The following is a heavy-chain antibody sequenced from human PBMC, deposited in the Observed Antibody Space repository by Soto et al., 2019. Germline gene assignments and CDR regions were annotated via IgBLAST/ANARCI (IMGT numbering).Heavy chain of an antibody. Sequence: SETLSLTCTVSGGSVTNSSYYWGWIRQSPGKGLEWIGSVYYRGRSYSKSSVKSRVTISVDTSKNRFSLSLNSVTASDTAVYFCVSQRTTVPTQAYFDYWGPGALVTVSS. J-gene: IGHJ4*02. CDR3: VSQRTTVPTQAYFDY. V-gene: IGHV4-39*01. CDR2: VYYRGRS. CDR1: GGSVTNSSYY. D-gene: IGHD4-17*01.